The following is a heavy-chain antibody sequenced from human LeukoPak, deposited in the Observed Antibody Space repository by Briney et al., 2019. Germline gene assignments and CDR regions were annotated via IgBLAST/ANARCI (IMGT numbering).Heavy chain of an antibody. J-gene: IGHJ4*02. CDR1: GYTFTGYY. V-gene: IGHV1-2*02. CDR3: ARGGRWEHFDY. CDR2: INSNSGGT. D-gene: IGHD1-1*01. Sequence: GASVKVSCKASGYTFTGYYMHWVRQAPGEGLEWMGWINSNSGGTNYAQNFQGRVTMTRDTSISTAYMELSRLRSDDTAVYYCARGGRWEHFDYWGQGTLVTVSS.